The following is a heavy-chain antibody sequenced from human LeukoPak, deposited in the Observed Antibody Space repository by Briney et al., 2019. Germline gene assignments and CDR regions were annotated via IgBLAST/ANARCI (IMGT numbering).Heavy chain of an antibody. CDR3: ARERESYGDFDY. D-gene: IGHD4-17*01. J-gene: IGHJ4*02. V-gene: IGHV4-59*01. CDR2: IYYSGST. CDR1: GGSISSYY. Sequence: PSETLSLTCTVSGGSISSYYWSWIRQPPGKGLEWIGYIYYSGSTNYNPSLKRRVTISVDTSTNQFSLKLSSVPAADTAVYYCARERESYGDFDYWGQGTLVTVSS.